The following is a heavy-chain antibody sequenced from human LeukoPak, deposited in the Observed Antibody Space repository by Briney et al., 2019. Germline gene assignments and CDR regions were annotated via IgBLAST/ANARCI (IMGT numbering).Heavy chain of an antibody. CDR2: IYYSGST. J-gene: IGHJ4*02. CDR3: ARGGSSGGSCYPTCAPDY. CDR1: GGSVSSGSYY. V-gene: IGHV4-61*01. Sequence: PSETLSLTCTVSGGSVSSGSYYWSWIRQPPGKGLEWIGYIYYSGSTNYNPSLKSRVTISVDTSKNQFSLKLSSVTAADTAVYYCARGGSSGGSCYPTCAPDYWGQGTLVTVSS. D-gene: IGHD2-15*01.